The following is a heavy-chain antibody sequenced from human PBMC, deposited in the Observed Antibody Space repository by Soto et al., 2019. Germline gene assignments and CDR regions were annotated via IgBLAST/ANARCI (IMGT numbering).Heavy chain of an antibody. CDR2: FYYTGIT. Sequence: SETLSLTCTVSGGSISNYYWSWIRQPPGKGLEWIGYFYYTGITNYNPSLKSRISMSVDTSKNQFSLKLSSVTAADTAVYYCAGHVVESLSLGGRVPHFDYWGQGTLVTVSS. D-gene: IGHD3-16*01. CDR3: AGHVVESLSLGGRVPHFDY. CDR1: GGSISNYY. J-gene: IGHJ4*02. V-gene: IGHV4-59*08.